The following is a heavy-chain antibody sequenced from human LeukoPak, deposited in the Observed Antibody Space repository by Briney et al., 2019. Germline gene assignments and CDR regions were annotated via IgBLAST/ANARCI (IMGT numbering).Heavy chain of an antibody. V-gene: IGHV4-31*03. J-gene: IGHJ6*02. Sequence: PSQTLSLTCTVSGGSISSGGYYWSWIRQHPGKGLEWIGYIYHSGSTYYNPSLKSRVIISVDTSKNQFYLKLRSVTTADMAVYYCARTNILLSGTDAWGQGTTVTVSS. CDR2: IYHSGST. D-gene: IGHD1/OR15-1a*01. CDR1: GGSISSGGYY. CDR3: ARTNILLSGTDA.